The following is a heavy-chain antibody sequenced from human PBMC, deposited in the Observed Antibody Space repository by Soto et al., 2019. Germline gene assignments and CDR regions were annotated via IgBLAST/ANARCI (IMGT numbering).Heavy chain of an antibody. CDR1: GFTFTRAY. CDR3: ATEGGYPGSNFYGAY. D-gene: IGHD1-26*01. V-gene: IGHV3-15*01. CDR2: IQANHAGGTT. Sequence: EVQLVESGGGLVEPGGSIRLSCVASSGFTFTRAYMAWVRQAPGKGLEWVGGIQANHAGGTTVYATSVKGRFTISRDDSENTLYLEMNSLKSEDTSVYYCATEGGYPGSNFYGAYWGQGVLVNVSS. J-gene: IGHJ4*02.